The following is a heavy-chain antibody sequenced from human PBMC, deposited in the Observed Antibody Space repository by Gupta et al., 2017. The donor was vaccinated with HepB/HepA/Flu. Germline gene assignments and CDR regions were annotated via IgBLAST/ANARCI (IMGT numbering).Heavy chain of an antibody. CDR3: ARDLSLGTTFPWFDS. J-gene: IGHJ5*01. D-gene: IGHD1-7*01. Sequence: QVKMVASGGGVVQPGRSLGLSCAVSGFSLGGYGMQWVGQTPGKGLEWVAVISFDGSETYYADSVKGRFTISRSNSMNTLYLQMNDLRAEDTALYYCARDLSLGTTFPWFDSWGQGTLVTVS. CDR2: ISFDGSET. CDR1: GFSLGGYG. V-gene: IGHV3-33*01.